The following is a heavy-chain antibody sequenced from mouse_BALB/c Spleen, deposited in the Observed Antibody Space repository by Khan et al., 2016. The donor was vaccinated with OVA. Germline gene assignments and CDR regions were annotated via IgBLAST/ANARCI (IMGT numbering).Heavy chain of an antibody. Sequence: DVKLVESGGGLVQPGGSLKLSCAASGFTFSSYGMSWVRQTPDKRLEWVATINSDGGSTYYQDSVKGRFTISRDNARNTLYLQMSSLKSEDTAMYYCARDGYYYFDYWGQGTTLTVSS. CDR2: INSDGGST. D-gene: IGHD2-3*01. CDR3: ARDGYYYFDY. J-gene: IGHJ2*01. V-gene: IGHV5-6-3*01. CDR1: GFTFSSYG.